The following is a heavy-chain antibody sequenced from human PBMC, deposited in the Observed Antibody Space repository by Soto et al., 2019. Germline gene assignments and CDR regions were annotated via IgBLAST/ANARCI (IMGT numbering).Heavy chain of an antibody. CDR3: ARSYNWNDRGGVSGMDV. V-gene: IGHV3-13*01. D-gene: IGHD1-20*01. CDR1: GFTFSVYD. J-gene: IGHJ6*02. CDR2: IGAAGET. Sequence: GGSLRLSCAASGFTFSVYDMHWVRQGTGKGLEWVSAIGAAGETYYPGSVKGRFTISRENAKNSLYLQMQSLRDEDTAVYYCARSYNWNDRGGVSGMDVWGQGTTVTVSS.